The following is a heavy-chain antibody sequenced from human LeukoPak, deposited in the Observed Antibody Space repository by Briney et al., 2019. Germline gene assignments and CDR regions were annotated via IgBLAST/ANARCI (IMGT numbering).Heavy chain of an antibody. CDR2: INPNSGGT. Sequence: GASVKVSCKASGYTFTGYYMHWVRQAPGQGLEWIGWINPNSGGTNYAQKFQGRVTMTRDTSISTAYMELSRLRSDDTAVYYCARDPLGELRFLEWLPSGFDYWGQGTLVTVSS. J-gene: IGHJ4*02. D-gene: IGHD3-3*01. V-gene: IGHV1-2*02. CDR3: ARDPLGELRFLEWLPSGFDY. CDR1: GYTFTGYY.